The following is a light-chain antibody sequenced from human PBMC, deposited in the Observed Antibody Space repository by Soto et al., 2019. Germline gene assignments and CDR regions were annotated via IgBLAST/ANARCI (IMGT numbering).Light chain of an antibody. J-gene: IGKJ2*01. Sequence: DIQMTQSPPTLSASVGDRVTLTCRASQSMSTWLAWYQQKPGKAPMILISDASSLQSGVPSRFSGSGSGTEFSLTISGLQPDDFATYYCQQYKSYPTFGQGTALEIK. V-gene: IGKV1-5*01. CDR2: DAS. CDR3: QQYKSYPT. CDR1: QSMSTW.